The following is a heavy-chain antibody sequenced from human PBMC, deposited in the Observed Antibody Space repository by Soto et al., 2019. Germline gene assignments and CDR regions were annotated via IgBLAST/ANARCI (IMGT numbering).Heavy chain of an antibody. Sequence: PSETLSLTCAVYGGSFSGYYWSWIRQPPGKGLEWIGEINHSGSTNYNPSLKSRVTISVDTSKNQSSLKLSSVTAADTAVYYCARGGITIFGVVPYYYYYGMDVWGQGTTVTVSS. CDR2: INHSGST. J-gene: IGHJ6*02. CDR3: ARGGITIFGVVPYYYYYGMDV. V-gene: IGHV4-34*01. CDR1: GGSFSGYY. D-gene: IGHD3-3*01.